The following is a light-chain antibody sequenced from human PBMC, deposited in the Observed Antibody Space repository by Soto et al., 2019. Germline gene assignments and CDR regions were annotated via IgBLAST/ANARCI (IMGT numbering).Light chain of an antibody. V-gene: IGKV1-12*01. Sequence: DIQMTQSPSSVSASVGDTVTITCRASQAVSTGLAWYQQKPGGAPKLLIYAASSLQSGVPSRFSGSGSGTDFTLTIRSLQPEDVATYYCQQGASFPRTFGGGTKVEIK. CDR2: AAS. CDR1: QAVSTG. CDR3: QQGASFPRT. J-gene: IGKJ4*01.